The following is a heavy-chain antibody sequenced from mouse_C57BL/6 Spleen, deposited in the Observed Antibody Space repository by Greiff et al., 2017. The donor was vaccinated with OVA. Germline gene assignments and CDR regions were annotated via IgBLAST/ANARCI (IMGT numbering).Heavy chain of an antibody. V-gene: IGHV14-4*01. Sequence: VQLQQSGAELVRPGASVKLSCTASGFNIKDDYMHWVKQRPEQGLEWIGWIDPENGDTEYASKFQGKATITADTSSNTAHLQLSSLTSEDTAVYYCTTRSTPGYFDVWGTGTTVTVSS. D-gene: IGHD5-1*01. CDR3: TTRSTPGYFDV. CDR2: IDPENGDT. J-gene: IGHJ1*03. CDR1: GFNIKDDY.